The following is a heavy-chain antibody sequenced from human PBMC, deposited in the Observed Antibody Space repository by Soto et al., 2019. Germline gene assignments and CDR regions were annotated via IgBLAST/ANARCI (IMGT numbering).Heavy chain of an antibody. CDR3: ARGGIAAAAPPDY. D-gene: IGHD6-13*01. V-gene: IGHV4-31*03. Sequence: QVQLQESGPGLVKPSQTLSLTCTVSGGSISSGGYYWSWIRQHPGKGLEWIGYIYYSGSTYYNPSLKSRVTISVDTSKNQFSLKLSSVTAADTAVHYCARGGIAAAAPPDYWGQGTLVTVSS. J-gene: IGHJ4*02. CDR2: IYYSGST. CDR1: GGSISSGGYY.